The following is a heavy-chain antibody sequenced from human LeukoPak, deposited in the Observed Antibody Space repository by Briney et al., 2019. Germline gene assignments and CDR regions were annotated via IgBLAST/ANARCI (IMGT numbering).Heavy chain of an antibody. V-gene: IGHV1-69*13. D-gene: IGHD1-14*01. CDR3: ARDLPLPALHWFDP. Sequence: ASVKVSCKASGGSFSSSAISWLRQAPGQGLVWMGGITPMFGTVNYAQSFQGRVTITADESTSTVYMELNNLRFEDTAVYYCARDLPLPALHWFDPWGQGTLVTVSS. J-gene: IGHJ5*02. CDR1: GGSFSSSA. CDR2: ITPMFGTV.